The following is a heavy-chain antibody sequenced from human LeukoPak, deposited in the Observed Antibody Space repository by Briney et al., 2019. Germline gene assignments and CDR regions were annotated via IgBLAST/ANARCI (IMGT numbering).Heavy chain of an antibody. V-gene: IGHV1-8*02. CDR1: GYTFTSYD. CDR2: MNPNSGNT. D-gene: IGHD1-26*01. Sequence: ASVKVSCKASGYTFTSYDINWVRQATGQGLEWMGWMNPNSGNTGYAQKFQGRVTMTTDTSTSTAYMELRSLRSDDTAVYYCARDDEWANDAFDIWGQGTMVTVSS. CDR3: ARDDEWANDAFDI. J-gene: IGHJ3*02.